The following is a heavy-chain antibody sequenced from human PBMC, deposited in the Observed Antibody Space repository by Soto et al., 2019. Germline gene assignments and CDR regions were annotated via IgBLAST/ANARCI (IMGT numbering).Heavy chain of an antibody. J-gene: IGHJ3*02. Sequence: QVRLQESGPGLVKPSETLSLTCTVSGVSISSYYWSWIRQPPGKGLEWIGYTYYNGSTNYNPSLKSRVTTSVDTSKNQFSLKLSSVTAADAAVYYCATTLIRGDAFDIWGQGTMVTVSS. D-gene: IGHD3-10*01. V-gene: IGHV4-59*01. CDR3: ATTLIRGDAFDI. CDR1: GVSISSYY. CDR2: TYYNGST.